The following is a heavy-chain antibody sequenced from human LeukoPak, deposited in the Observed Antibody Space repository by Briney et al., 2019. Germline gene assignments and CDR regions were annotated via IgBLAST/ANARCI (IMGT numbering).Heavy chain of an antibody. J-gene: IGHJ6*02. V-gene: IGHV3-21*01. CDR2: ISSSSSYI. CDR1: GFTFSSYS. Sequence: GGSLRLSCAASGFTFSSYSMNWVRQAPGKGLEWVSSISSSSSYIYYADSVKGRFTISRDNAKNSLYLQMNGLRAEDTAVYYCAGAGSYYGMDVWGQGTTVTVSS. CDR3: AGAGSYYGMDV. D-gene: IGHD1-14*01.